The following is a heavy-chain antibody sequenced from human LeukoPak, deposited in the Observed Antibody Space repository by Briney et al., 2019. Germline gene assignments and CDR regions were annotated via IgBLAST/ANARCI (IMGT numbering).Heavy chain of an antibody. CDR1: GYIFTSYA. J-gene: IGHJ5*02. CDR2: INTNTGNP. D-gene: IGHD2-15*01. V-gene: IGHV7-4-1*02. CDR3: ARTTRCSGGSCYFNWFDP. Sequence: ASVKVSCKASGYIFTSYAMNWVRQAPGQGLEWMGWINTNTGNPTYAQGFTGRFVFSLDTSVSTAYLQISSLKAEDTAVYYCARTTRCSGGSCYFNWFDPWGQGTLVTVSS.